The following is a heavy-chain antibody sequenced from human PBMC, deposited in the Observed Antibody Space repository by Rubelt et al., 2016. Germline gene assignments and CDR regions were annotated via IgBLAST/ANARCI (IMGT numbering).Heavy chain of an antibody. CDR3: ARELKLRFSAEVLDY. CDR1: GFTFSSYW. CDR2: IKQDGSEK. D-gene: IGHD3-3*01. V-gene: IGHV3-7*03. J-gene: IGHJ4*02. Sequence: EVQLVESGGGLVQPGGSLRLSCAASGFTFSSYWMSWVRQAPGKRLEWVANIKQDGSEKYYVDSVKGRFTICSDNAKNSLYLQMNSLRAEDTAVYYCARELKLRFSAEVLDYWGQGTLVTVSS.